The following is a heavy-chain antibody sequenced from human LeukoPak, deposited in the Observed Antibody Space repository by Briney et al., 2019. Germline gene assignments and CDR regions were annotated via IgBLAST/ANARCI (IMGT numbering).Heavy chain of an antibody. V-gene: IGHV4-59*12. CDR2: IFYSGST. J-gene: IGHJ5*02. D-gene: IGHD4-17*01. CDR3: SKGGPHTVTTYRWFDP. Sequence: SETLSLTCTVSGGSISSYYWSWIRQPPGKGLEWIGYIFYSGSTYYNPSLKSRVTISVDTSKNQFSLKLNSVTAADTAVYYCSKGGPHTVTTYRWFDPGGQGTLVTVSS. CDR1: GGSISSYY.